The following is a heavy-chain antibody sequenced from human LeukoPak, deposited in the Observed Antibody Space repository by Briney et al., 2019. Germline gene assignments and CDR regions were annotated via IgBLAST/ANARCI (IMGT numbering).Heavy chain of an antibody. Sequence: PGRSLRLSCAASGFTFDDYAMHWVRQAPGKGLEWVSGISWNSGSIGYADSVKGRFTISRDNAKNSLYLQMNSLRAEDTALYYCAKDSGIAVAKFHGMDVWGQGTTVTVSS. D-gene: IGHD6-13*01. V-gene: IGHV3-9*01. CDR1: GFTFDDYA. CDR2: ISWNSGSI. J-gene: IGHJ6*02. CDR3: AKDSGIAVAKFHGMDV.